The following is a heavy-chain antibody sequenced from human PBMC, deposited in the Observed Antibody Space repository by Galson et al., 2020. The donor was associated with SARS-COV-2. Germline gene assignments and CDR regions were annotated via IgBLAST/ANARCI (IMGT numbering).Heavy chain of an antibody. D-gene: IGHD3-16*01. J-gene: IGHJ6*02. V-gene: IGHV3-53*04. Sequence: TGGSLRLSCAASGFTIYGNYINWVRQAPGKGLGRVSIIYAYSGANTYYADSVKGRFTISRHNSENTVYLQMNSLRVEDTAVYYCARGVGGMDVWGQGTTVTVSS. CDR1: GFTIYGNY. CDR2: IYAYSGANT. CDR3: ARGVGGMDV.